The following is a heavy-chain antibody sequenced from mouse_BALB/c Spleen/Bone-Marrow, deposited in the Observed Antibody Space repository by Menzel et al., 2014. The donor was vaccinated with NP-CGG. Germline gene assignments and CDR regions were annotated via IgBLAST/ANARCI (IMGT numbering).Heavy chain of an antibody. CDR2: IFPGDSTT. J-gene: IGHJ1*01. CDR3: ARSRLRDWYFDV. V-gene: IGHV1-85*01. Sequence: QVLLQQSGVELVKPGASVKLSCKASGNTFTSYDINWVRQRPEQGLEWIGWIFPGDSTTKYNEKFKGKATLSTDKSSSTVHMQLSRPTSEDSAVYFCARSRLRDWYFDVWGAGTTVTISS. CDR1: GNTFTSYD. D-gene: IGHD1-2*01.